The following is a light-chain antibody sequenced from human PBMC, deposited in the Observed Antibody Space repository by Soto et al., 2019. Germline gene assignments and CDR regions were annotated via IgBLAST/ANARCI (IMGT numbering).Light chain of an antibody. CDR1: QSLLHSNGYNY. Sequence: DIVMTQSPLSLPVTPGEPASISCRSSQSLLHSNGYNYLDWYLQKPGQSPQLLIYSGSNRASGVPERFSGSGSGTDFTLKISRVEAEDVGTYYCMQYVQTPRTFGPGTKLEIK. CDR2: SGS. V-gene: IGKV2-28*01. CDR3: MQYVQTPRT. J-gene: IGKJ2*01.